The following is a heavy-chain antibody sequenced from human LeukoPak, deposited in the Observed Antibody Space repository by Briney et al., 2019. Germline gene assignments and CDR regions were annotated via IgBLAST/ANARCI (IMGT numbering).Heavy chain of an antibody. CDR1: GGSISSGGYY. Sequence: SETLSLTCTVSGGSISSGGYYWSWIRQPPGKGLEWIGYIYHSGSTYYNPSLKSRVTISVDRSKNQFSLKLSSVTAADTAVYFCAHPGGGNGFDIWGQRTMVTVSS. D-gene: IGHD2-8*02. CDR3: AHPGGGNGFDI. J-gene: IGHJ3*02. CDR2: IYHSGST. V-gene: IGHV4-30-2*01.